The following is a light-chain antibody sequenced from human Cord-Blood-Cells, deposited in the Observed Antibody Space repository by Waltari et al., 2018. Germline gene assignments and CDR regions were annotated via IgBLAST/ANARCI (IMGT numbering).Light chain of an antibody. J-gene: IGKJ2*01. CDR1: QSVLYSSNNKNY. V-gene: IGKV4-1*01. Sequence: DIVITQSPVSLVVSLGVRATINCNSSQSVLYSSNNKNYLAWYQQKPGQPPKLLIYWASTRESGVPDRFSGSGSGTDFTLTISSLQAEDVAVYYCQQYYSTPYTFGQGTKLEIK. CDR3: QQYYSTPYT. CDR2: WAS.